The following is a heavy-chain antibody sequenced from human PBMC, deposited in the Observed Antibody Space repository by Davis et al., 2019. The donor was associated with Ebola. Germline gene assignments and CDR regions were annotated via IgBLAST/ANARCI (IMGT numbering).Heavy chain of an antibody. D-gene: IGHD6-13*01. CDR2: ISGSGGST. CDR3: ARAPSGYSSSFDY. V-gene: IGHV3-23*01. J-gene: IGHJ4*02. CDR1: EFTFSGYA. Sequence: GESLKISCAASEFTFSGYAMSRARQAPGKGLEWVSAISGSGGSTYYAGSVKGRFNISRDNSRNTLYLQMNSLRAEDTAVYDCARAPSGYSSSFDYWGQGTLVTVSS.